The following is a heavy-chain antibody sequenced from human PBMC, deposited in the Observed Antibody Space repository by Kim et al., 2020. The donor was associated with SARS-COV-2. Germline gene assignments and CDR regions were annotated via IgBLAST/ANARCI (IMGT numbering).Heavy chain of an antibody. D-gene: IGHD2-15*01. CDR3: ARVPGYCSTASCADY. Sequence: ASVKVSCRASGYSFTRHAMHWVRQVPGQRLEWMGWINAGDGDTKYSLKFRGRVTITSDTSASTAYMELSSLTSEDTALYYCARVPGYCSTASCADYWGQGTLVTVSS. CDR1: GYSFTRHA. V-gene: IGHV1-3*01. J-gene: IGHJ4*02. CDR2: INAGDGDT.